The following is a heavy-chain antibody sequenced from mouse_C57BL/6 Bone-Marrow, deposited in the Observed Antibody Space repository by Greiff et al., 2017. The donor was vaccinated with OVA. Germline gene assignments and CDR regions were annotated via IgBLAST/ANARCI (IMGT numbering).Heavy chain of an antibody. CDR3: AIHKGHNYGSRGDYVDY. J-gene: IGHJ2*01. D-gene: IGHD1-1*01. CDR1: GYTFTEYP. Sequence: QVQLQQSGAELVKPGASVKLSCTASGYTFTEYPIHWVKQRSGQGLEWIGWFYPGSGSIKYNEKFKDKATLTADKSSSTVYMALSRLTSEDAAVYFCAIHKGHNYGSRGDYVDYSGQGTTLTVST. CDR2: FYPGSGSI. V-gene: IGHV1-62-2*01.